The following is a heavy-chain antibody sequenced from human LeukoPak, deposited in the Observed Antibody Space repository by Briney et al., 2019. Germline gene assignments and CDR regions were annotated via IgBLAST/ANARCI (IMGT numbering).Heavy chain of an antibody. J-gene: IGHJ4*02. V-gene: IGHV4-31*03. CDR1: GGSISSGGYY. CDR3: ARGEGYCSGGNCYQTTFDY. CDR2: IYYSGST. Sequence: SETLSLTCTVSGGSISSGGYYWSWIRQHPGKGLEWIGYIYYSGSTYYNPSLKSRVTISVDTSKNQFSLKLSSVTAADTAVYYCARGEGYCSGGNCYQTTFDYWGQGTLVTVSS. D-gene: IGHD2-15*01.